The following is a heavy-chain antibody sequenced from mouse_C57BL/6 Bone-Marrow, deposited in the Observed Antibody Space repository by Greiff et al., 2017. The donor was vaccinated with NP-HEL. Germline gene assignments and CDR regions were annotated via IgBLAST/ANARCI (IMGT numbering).Heavy chain of an antibody. CDR1: GYTFTGYW. V-gene: IGHV1-9*01. D-gene: IGHD1-1*01. Sequence: QVQLQQSGAELMKPGASVKLSCKATGYTFTGYWIEWVKQRPGHGLEWIGEILPGSGGTKYNEKFKGKATFTADTSSNTAYMQLSSLTTEDSAIYYCARLNSYGWYFDVWGTGTTVTVSS. CDR2: ILPGSGGT. CDR3: ARLNSYGWYFDV. J-gene: IGHJ1*03.